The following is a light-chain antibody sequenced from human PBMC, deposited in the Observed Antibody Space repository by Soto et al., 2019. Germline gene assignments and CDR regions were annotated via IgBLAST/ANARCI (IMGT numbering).Light chain of an antibody. CDR2: KAS. J-gene: IGKJ5*01. CDR3: QQDSTYPIT. CDR1: QSVTTW. V-gene: IGKV1-5*03. Sequence: DIQMTQSPSTLSASVGDRVTFTCRASQSVTTWLAWYQQKPGKAPKLLIYKASNLESGLPSRFTGSGSGTEFTLTISSLQSEDFATYYCQQDSTYPITFGQGTRLEIK.